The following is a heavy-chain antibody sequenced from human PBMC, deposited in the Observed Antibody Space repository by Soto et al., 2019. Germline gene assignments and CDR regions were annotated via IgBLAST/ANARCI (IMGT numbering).Heavy chain of an antibody. CDR3: ARDRGRSGYHRYYYGMDV. J-gene: IGHJ6*02. D-gene: IGHD3-3*01. Sequence: KPSETLSLTCTVSGGSISSYYWSWIRQPPGKGLEWIGYIYYSGSTNYNPSLKSRVTISVDTSKNQFSLKLSSVTAADTAVYYCARDRGRSGYHRYYYGMDVWGQGTTVTVSS. CDR2: IYYSGST. V-gene: IGHV4-59*01. CDR1: GGSISSYY.